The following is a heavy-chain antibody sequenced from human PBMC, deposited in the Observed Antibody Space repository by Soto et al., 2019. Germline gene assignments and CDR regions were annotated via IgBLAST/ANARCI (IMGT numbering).Heavy chain of an antibody. V-gene: IGHV1-46*01. CDR1: GYTFTSYY. CDR3: ARDGSPSYDYHSYGMDV. Sequence: ASVKVSCKASGYTFTSYYMHWVRQAPGQGLEWMGIINPSGGSTSYAQKFQGRVTMTRDTSTSTVYMELSSLRSEDTAVYYCARDGSPSYDYHSYGMDVWGQGTTVTLSS. J-gene: IGHJ6*02. D-gene: IGHD3-10*01. CDR2: INPSGGST.